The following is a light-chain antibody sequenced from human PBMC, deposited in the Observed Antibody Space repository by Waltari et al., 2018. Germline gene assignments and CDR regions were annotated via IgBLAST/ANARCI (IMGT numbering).Light chain of an antibody. J-gene: IGLJ3*02. Sequence: QPVVYYDLSVSVSAGATVTLTGSLCSAPLSPTPYASWYQHTPGQAPRTLVYKANARSTRVPGRFSRSILGNTAARTSPGAQAEDEADYDCALYMGSGIWVFGGGTRLTVL. CDR2: KAN. V-gene: IGLV8-61*01. CDR3: ALYMGSGIWV. CDR1: SAPLSPTPY.